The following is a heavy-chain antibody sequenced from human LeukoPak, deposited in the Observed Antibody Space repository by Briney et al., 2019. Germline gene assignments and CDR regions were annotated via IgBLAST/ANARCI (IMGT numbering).Heavy chain of an antibody. CDR2: IYYSGST. Sequence: SETLSLTCTVSGGSICSYYWSWIRQPPGKGLEWIGYIYYSGSTNYNPSLKSRVTISVDTSKNQFSLKLSSVTAADTAVYYCARATQYYDILTGYYTWGQGTLVTVSS. CDR3: ARATQYYDILTGYYT. D-gene: IGHD3-9*01. CDR1: GGSICSYY. V-gene: IGHV4-59*01. J-gene: IGHJ4*02.